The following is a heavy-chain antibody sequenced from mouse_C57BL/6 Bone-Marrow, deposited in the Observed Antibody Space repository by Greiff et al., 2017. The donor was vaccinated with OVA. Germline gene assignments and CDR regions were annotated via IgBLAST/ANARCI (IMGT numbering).Heavy chain of an antibody. V-gene: IGHV1-9*01. D-gene: IGHD1-1*01. Sequence: VKLMESGAELMKPGASVKLSCKATGYTFTGYWIEWVKQRPGHGLEWIGEILPGSGSTNYNEKFKGKATFTADTSSNTAYMQLSSLTTEDSAIYYCARGDYYYGSRDWYFDVWGTGTTVTVSS. CDR1: GYTFTGYW. CDR3: ARGDYYYGSRDWYFDV. CDR2: ILPGSGST. J-gene: IGHJ1*03.